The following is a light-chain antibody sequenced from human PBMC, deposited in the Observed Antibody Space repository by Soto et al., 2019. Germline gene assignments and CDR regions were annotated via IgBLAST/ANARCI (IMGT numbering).Light chain of an antibody. CDR2: GAS. J-gene: IGKJ1*01. CDR1: KSVSSN. V-gene: IGKV3-15*01. Sequence: EIVMTQSPATLSVSPGERATLSCRASKSVSSNLAWYQQKPGQAPRLLIYGASTRATGIPARFSGSGSGTEFTLTISSLQSEDFAVYYCQQYHNWWTFGQGTKVDI. CDR3: QQYHNWWT.